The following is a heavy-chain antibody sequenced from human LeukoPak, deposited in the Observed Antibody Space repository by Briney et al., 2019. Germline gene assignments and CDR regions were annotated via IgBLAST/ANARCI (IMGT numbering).Heavy chain of an antibody. V-gene: IGHV3-48*01. D-gene: IGHD2-2*01. Sequence: GGSLRLSCAASGFIFSSYSMNWVRQAPGKGLEWVSYISRSTNTIYYADSVKGRFTISRDNAKNSLYLQMHSLRAEDTAVYYCARDSFASYDYWGQGALVTVSS. CDR2: ISRSTNTI. J-gene: IGHJ4*02. CDR1: GFIFSSYS. CDR3: ARDSFASYDY.